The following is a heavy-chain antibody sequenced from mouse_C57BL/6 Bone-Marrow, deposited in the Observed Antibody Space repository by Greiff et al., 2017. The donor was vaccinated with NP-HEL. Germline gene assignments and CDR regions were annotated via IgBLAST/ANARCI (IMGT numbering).Heavy chain of an antibody. D-gene: IGHD1-1*01. CDR1: GYTFTSYG. CDR3: ARGGVYYYDC. Sequence: QVQLKESGAELARPGASVKLSCKASGYTFTSYGISWVKQRTGQGLEWIGEIYPRSGNTYYNEKFKGKATLTADKSSSTAYMELRSLTSEDSAVYFCARGGVYYYDCGGQGTTLAVSS. V-gene: IGHV1-81*01. CDR2: IYPRSGNT. J-gene: IGHJ2*01.